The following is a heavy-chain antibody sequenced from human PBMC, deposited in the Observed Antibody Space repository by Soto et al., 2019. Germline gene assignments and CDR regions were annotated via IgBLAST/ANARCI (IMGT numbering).Heavy chain of an antibody. Sequence: QVQLVQSGGEVRKPGASVKISCQASGYTFATYGITWVRQAPGQGLEWMGWISASSGDAKYAQKIQGRVTMTTDTSTSTAYMELKSLRYDDTAIYYCARDPSSGWDVRYFLYYLDVWGKGTPVTVSS. CDR3: ARDPSSGWDVRYFLYYLDV. CDR1: GYTFATYG. V-gene: IGHV1-18*01. D-gene: IGHD6-25*01. J-gene: IGHJ6*03. CDR2: ISASSGDA.